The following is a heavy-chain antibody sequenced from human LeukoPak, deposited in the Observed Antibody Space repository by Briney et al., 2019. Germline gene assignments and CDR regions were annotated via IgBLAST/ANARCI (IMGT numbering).Heavy chain of an antibody. J-gene: IGHJ6*04. V-gene: IGHV3-48*03. D-gene: IGHD1-26*01. Sequence: GGSLRLSCAASGFTFRIYEMKGVRQSPGKGVEWGSYISSRGSTIYYADSVKGRFTISRDNAKNSLYLQMNSLRAEDTAVYYCATWELLDVWGKGTTVTISS. CDR2: ISSRGSTI. CDR1: GFTFRIYE. CDR3: ATWELLDV.